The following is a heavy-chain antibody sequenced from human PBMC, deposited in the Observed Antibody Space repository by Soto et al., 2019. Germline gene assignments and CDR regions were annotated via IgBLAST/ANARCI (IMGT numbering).Heavy chain of an antibody. V-gene: IGHV4-31*03. CDR1: GGSISSGGYY. J-gene: IGHJ5*01. Sequence: SETLSLTCTVSGGSISSGGYYWSWIRQHPGKGLEWIGYIYYSGSTYFNPSLKSRLTISVDTSKNQFSLQLSSVTAADTAVYYCAGVGHSSSAEGANWFDSWGQGILVTVSS. CDR2: IYYSGST. CDR3: AGVGHSSSAEGANWFDS. D-gene: IGHD6-6*01.